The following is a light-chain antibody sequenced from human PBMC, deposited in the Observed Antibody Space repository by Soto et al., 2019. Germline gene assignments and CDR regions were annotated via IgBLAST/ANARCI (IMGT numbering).Light chain of an antibody. CDR3: SSFTSSSTYV. Sequence: QSVLTQPASVSGSPGQSITISCTGTSSDVGIYNYVSWYQQHPGKAPKLMIYDVNNRPSGISNRFSGSKSGNTASLTISGLQAEDEADSYCSSFTSSSTYVFGTGTKVTVL. CDR2: DVN. V-gene: IGLV2-14*01. CDR1: SSDVGIYNY. J-gene: IGLJ1*01.